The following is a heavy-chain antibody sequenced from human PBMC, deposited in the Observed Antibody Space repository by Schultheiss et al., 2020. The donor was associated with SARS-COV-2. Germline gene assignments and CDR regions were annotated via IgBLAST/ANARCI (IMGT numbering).Heavy chain of an antibody. Sequence: GSLRLSCAASGFTFSDYYMSWIRQAPGKGLEWVAVISYDGSNKYYADSVKGRFTISRDNSKNTLYLQMTSLRADDTAIYFCAKDTPVERGVVRLDYWGQGTLVTVSS. CDR2: ISYDGSNK. CDR1: GFTFSDYY. J-gene: IGHJ4*02. CDR3: AKDTPVERGVVRLDY. V-gene: IGHV3-30*18. D-gene: IGHD2-15*01.